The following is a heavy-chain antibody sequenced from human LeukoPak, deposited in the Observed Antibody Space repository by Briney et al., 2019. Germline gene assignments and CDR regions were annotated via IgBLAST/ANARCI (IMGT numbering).Heavy chain of an antibody. CDR3: ARGGHTYSGYDSSYFYYFIDV. D-gene: IGHD5-12*01. CDR2: INSDGSSI. CDR1: GFTFSTYW. V-gene: IGHV3-74*01. Sequence: SGGSLRLSCAASGFTFSTYWMHWVRQAPGKGLVWVSRINSDGSSISYADLVKGRFTISRDNAKNTLYLQMNSLRAEDTAVYYCARGGHTYSGYDSSYFYYFIDVWGKGTTVTVSS. J-gene: IGHJ6*03.